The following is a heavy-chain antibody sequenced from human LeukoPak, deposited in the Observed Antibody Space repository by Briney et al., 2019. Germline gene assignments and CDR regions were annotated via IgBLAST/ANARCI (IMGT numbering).Heavy chain of an antibody. Sequence: SETLSLTCTVSGGSINRSYWSWNRQSPGKGLEWIGYIHYSGSTNYNPSLKSRVTISIDTSKTQFSLNLISVTAADTAVYYCARGGTISGVGNYYMDVRGKGTTVTVSS. CDR3: ARGGTISGVGNYYMDV. CDR2: IHYSGST. D-gene: IGHD3-3*01. V-gene: IGHV4-59*01. CDR1: GGSINRSY. J-gene: IGHJ6*03.